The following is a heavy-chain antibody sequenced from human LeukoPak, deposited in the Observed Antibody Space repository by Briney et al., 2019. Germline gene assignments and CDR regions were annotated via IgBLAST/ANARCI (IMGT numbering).Heavy chain of an antibody. D-gene: IGHD2-2*01. V-gene: IGHV4-59*01. J-gene: IGHJ6*02. Sequence: SETLSLSCTVSGGSISSYYWSWIRQPPGKGLEWIGYIYYSGSTNYNPSLKSRVTISVDTSKNQFSLKLSSVTAADTAVYYCARDRVVPAAIVDYYYGMDVWGQGTTVTVSS. CDR2: IYYSGST. CDR3: ARDRVVPAAIVDYYYGMDV. CDR1: GGSISSYY.